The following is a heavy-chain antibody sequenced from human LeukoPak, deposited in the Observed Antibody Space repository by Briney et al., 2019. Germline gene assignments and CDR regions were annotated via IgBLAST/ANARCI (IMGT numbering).Heavy chain of an antibody. CDR2: ISGTGNRT. J-gene: IGHJ4*02. D-gene: IGHD1-26*01. CDR1: GFTFSSYA. V-gene: IGHV3-23*01. CDR3: ARDGEYSGSYYHFDY. Sequence: PGGSLRLSCAASGFTFSSYAMGWVRQAPGKGLEWVSAISGTGNRTYYADSVKGRVTISRDNAKNSLYLQVNSLRVEDTAVYYCARDGEYSGSYYHFDYWGQGTLVTVSS.